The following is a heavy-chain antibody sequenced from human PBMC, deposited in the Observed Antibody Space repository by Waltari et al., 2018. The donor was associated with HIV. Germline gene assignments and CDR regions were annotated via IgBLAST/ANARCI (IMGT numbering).Heavy chain of an antibody. J-gene: IGHJ3*01. Sequence: QVQLLQSGSEVKRPGASVKVSCKTSGYPFTDYGISWVRQAPRQGLELVGWISTYNGNTKLARTLQARSSMTIDTSGHTADMDLMSRRSDDTAVYYCARGDRAFDVWGQGTMVSVSS. CDR1: GYPFTDYG. V-gene: IGHV1-18*01. D-gene: IGHD1-26*01. CDR3: ARGDRAFDV. CDR2: ISTYNGNT.